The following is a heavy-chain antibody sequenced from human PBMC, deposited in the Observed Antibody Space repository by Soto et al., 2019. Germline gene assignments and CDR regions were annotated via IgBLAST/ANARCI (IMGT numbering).Heavy chain of an antibody. CDR2: ISYDGSNK. Sequence: QVQLVESGGGVVQPGRSLRLSCAASGFTFSSYGMHWVRQAPGKGLEWVAVISYDGSNKYYADSVKGRFTISRDNSKNTLYLQMNSLRAEDTAVYYCAKDGQWLEPLYDTFDIWWEGTMVAVSS. CDR3: AKDGQWLEPLYDTFDI. D-gene: IGHD6-19*01. V-gene: IGHV3-30*18. J-gene: IGHJ3*02. CDR1: GFTFSSYG.